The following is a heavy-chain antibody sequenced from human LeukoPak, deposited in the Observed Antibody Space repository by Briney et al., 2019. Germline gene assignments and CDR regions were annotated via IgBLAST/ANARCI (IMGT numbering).Heavy chain of an antibody. CDR2: INPNSGGT. D-gene: IGHD6-13*01. V-gene: IGHV1-2*02. CDR1: GYTFTGYY. CDR3: ARALKTGYSSSWYGSVSAPFDY. J-gene: IGHJ4*02. Sequence: ASVKVSCKASGYTFTGYYMHWVRQAPGQGLEWMGWINPNSGGTNYAQKFQGRVTMTRDTSISTAYMELSRLRSDDTAVYYCARALKTGYSSSWYGSVSAPFDYWGQGTLVTVSS.